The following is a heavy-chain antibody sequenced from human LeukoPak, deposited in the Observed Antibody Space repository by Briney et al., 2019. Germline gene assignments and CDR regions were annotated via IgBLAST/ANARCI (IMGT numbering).Heavy chain of an antibody. J-gene: IGHJ5*02. V-gene: IGHV3-23*01. CDR1: GFTFNKYA. CDR2: LSTSGAGT. CDR3: AKDRHYYDSSGYYH. D-gene: IGHD3-22*01. Sequence: PGGSLRLSCAASGFTFNKYAMNWVRQAPGKGLEWVSGLSTSGAGTYYADSVKGRFTISRDNPKKTLYLHMNSLRAEDTAVYYCAKDRHYYDSSGYYHWGQGTLVTVSS.